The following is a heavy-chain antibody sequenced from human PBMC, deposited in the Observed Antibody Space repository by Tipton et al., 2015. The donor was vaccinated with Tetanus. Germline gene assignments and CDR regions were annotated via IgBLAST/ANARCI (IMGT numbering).Heavy chain of an antibody. CDR3: ARANYESAKKGPFDA. CDR1: GVSVRSGWHY. D-gene: IGHD3-3*01. Sequence: TLSLTCTVSGVSVRSGWHYWSWIRQPPGKGLEWIGYISDGGRTNYNPSLKSRLTISVDTSKNQFSLTLNSVTAADTAFYYCARANYESAKKGPFDAWGQGALVIVSS. V-gene: IGHV4-61*01. J-gene: IGHJ4*02. CDR2: ISDGGRT.